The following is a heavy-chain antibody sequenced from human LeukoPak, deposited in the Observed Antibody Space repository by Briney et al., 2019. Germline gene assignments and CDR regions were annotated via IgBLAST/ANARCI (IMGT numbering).Heavy chain of an antibody. D-gene: IGHD3-10*02. J-gene: IGHJ6*04. V-gene: IGHV3-48*03. CDR1: GFTFSSYA. Sequence: GGSLRLSCAASGFTFSSYAMHWVRQAPGKGVEWVSYISSSGSTIYYADSVKGRFTISRDNAKNSLYLQMNSLRAEDTAVYYCAELGITMIGGVWGKGTTVTISS. CDR3: AELGITMIGGV. CDR2: ISSSGSTI.